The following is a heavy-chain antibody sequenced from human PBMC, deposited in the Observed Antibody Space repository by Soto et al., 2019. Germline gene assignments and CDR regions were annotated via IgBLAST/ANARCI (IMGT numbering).Heavy chain of an antibody. J-gene: IGHJ6*02. D-gene: IGHD3-22*01. Sequence: GESLKISCTGSGYSFTSYWIGWVRQMPGKGLDWMGIIYPGDSDTRYSPSFQGQVTISADKSISTAYLQWSSLKASDTAMYYCARSEAGLERSAFMICYYYRMDVGGQRTTVTIS. V-gene: IGHV5-51*01. CDR2: IYPGDSDT. CDR1: GYSFTSYW. CDR3: ARSEAGLERSAFMICYYYRMDV.